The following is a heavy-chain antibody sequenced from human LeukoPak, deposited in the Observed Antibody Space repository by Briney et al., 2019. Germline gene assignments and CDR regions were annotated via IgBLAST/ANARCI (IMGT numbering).Heavy chain of an antibody. CDR3: APFSSPGTHPGGY. V-gene: IGHV1-69*05. CDR1: GYTFTSYG. Sequence: SVKVSCKASGYTFTSYGISWVRQAPGQGLEWMGGIIPIFGTANYAQKFQGRVTITTDESTSTAYMELSSLRSEDTAVYYCAPFSSPGTHPGGYWGQETLVTVSS. CDR2: IIPIFGTA. J-gene: IGHJ4*02. D-gene: IGHD1-14*01.